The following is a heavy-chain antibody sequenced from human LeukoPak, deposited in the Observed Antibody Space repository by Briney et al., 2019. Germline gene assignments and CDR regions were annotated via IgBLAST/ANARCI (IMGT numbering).Heavy chain of an antibody. Sequence: PGGSLRLSCAASGFTFSSYGMHWVRQAPGKGLEWVAFIRYDGSNKYYADSVKGRFTISRDNSKNTLYLQMNSLRVEDTALYYCAKVRGEYFTVGGFDLWGQGTMVTVSS. D-gene: IGHD2/OR15-2a*01. V-gene: IGHV3-30*02. CDR1: GFTFSSYG. CDR2: IRYDGSNK. J-gene: IGHJ3*01. CDR3: AKVRGEYFTVGGFDL.